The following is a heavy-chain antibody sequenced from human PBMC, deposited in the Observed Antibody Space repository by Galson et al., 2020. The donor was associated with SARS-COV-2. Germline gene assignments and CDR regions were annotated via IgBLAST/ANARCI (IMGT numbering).Heavy chain of an antibody. D-gene: IGHD3-3*01. CDR3: ARRDYPTVLDFWSGRTRENAFDI. V-gene: IGHV4-4*02. Sequence: SQTLSLTCAVSGGSISSSNWWSWARQPPGKGLEWIGEIYHSGSTNYNPSLKSRITISVDKSKNPFSRKLSSVTAADTAVYYCARRDYPTVLDFWSGRTRENAFDIWGQGTMVTVSS. J-gene: IGHJ3*02. CDR2: IYHSGST. CDR1: GGSISSSNW.